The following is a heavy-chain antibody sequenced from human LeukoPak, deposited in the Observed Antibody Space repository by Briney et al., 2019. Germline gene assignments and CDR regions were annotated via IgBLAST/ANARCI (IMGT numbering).Heavy chain of an antibody. D-gene: IGHD1-26*01. CDR1: GFTFSSYS. CDR3: ARDRAGEVDY. Sequence: GGSLRLSCAASGFTFSSYSMNWVRQAPGKGLEWVSSISSSSYIYYADSVKGRFTISRDNAKNSLYLQMNSLRAEDTAVYYCARDRAGEVDYWGQGTLATVSS. CDR2: ISSSSYI. V-gene: IGHV3-21*01. J-gene: IGHJ4*02.